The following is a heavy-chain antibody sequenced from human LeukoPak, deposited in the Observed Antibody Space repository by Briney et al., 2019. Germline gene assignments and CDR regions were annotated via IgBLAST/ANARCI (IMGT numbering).Heavy chain of an antibody. D-gene: IGHD2-2*01. CDR1: GGSISSGGYS. J-gene: IGHJ4*02. V-gene: IGHV4-30-2*01. CDR3: ARDAPGQSYFDY. Sequence: SQTLSLTCAVSGGSISSGGYSWSWIRQPPGKGLEWIGYIYHSGSTYYNPSLKSRVTISVDRSKNQFSLKLSSVTAADTAVYYCARDAPGQSYFDYWGQGILVTVSS. CDR2: IYHSGST.